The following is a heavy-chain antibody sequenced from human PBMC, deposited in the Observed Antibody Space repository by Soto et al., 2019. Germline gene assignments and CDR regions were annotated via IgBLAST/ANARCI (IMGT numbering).Heavy chain of an antibody. V-gene: IGHV1-18*01. D-gene: IGHD1-26*01. CDR3: ARALYRSGTCYAFDN. CDR2: ISAYNGNR. Sequence: QVSLVQSGAEVKKPGASVTVSCKTSGYTPTNYDIGWVRQAPGQGLEWMGWISAYNGNRNSAQKLQGRLTMTTDTSTKTAYMELRSLRSDDTAVYYCARALYRSGTCYAFDNWGQGTLVTVSS. CDR1: GYTPTNYD. J-gene: IGHJ4*02.